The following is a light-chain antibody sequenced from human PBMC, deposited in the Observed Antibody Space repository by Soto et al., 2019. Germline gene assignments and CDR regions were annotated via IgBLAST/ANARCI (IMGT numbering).Light chain of an antibody. CDR1: SSDVATYNL. CDR2: EGT. V-gene: IGLV2-23*01. Sequence: QSALTQPASVSGSPGQSITISCTGTSSDVATYNLVSWYQHHPGKAPKLMIYEGTKRPSGVSNRFSGSKSGNTASLTISGLQAEDEADYYCCSYAGSTTIVVFGGGTKVTVL. CDR3: CSYAGSTTIVV. J-gene: IGLJ2*01.